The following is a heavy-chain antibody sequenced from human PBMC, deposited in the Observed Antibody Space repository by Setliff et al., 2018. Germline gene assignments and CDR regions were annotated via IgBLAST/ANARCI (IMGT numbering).Heavy chain of an antibody. CDR3: VRDLHWGFDY. CDR2: IRNDGATT. CDR1: GFTVSSNY. Sequence: QTSETLSLSCAASGFTVSSNYMSWVRQAPGKGLEWLSNIRNDGATTSYADSVKGRFTISRDNVKNSLFLQMNSLRAEDTAVYYCVRDLHWGFDYWGLGTLVTVSS. D-gene: IGHD7-27*01. J-gene: IGHJ4*02. V-gene: IGHV3-48*01.